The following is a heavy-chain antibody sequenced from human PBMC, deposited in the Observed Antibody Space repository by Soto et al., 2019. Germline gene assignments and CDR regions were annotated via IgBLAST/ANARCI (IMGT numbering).Heavy chain of an antibody. D-gene: IGHD3-22*01. V-gene: IGHV3-53*01. J-gene: IGHJ4*02. Sequence: PGGSLRLSCAASGFTVSSNYMSWVRQAPGKGLEWVSAIYSGGSTYYADSVKGRFTISRDNSKNTLYLQMNSLRAEDTAVYYCATYDSSGYYDRFHYWGQGTLVTVSS. CDR2: IYSGGST. CDR3: ATYDSSGYYDRFHY. CDR1: GFTVSSNY.